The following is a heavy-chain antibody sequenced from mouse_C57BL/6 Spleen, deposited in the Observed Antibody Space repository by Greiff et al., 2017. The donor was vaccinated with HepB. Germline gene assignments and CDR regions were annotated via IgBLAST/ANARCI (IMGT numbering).Heavy chain of an antibody. V-gene: IGHV1-69*01. D-gene: IGHD2-1*01. J-gene: IGHJ2*01. Sequence: QVQLQQSGAELAMPGASVKLSCKASGYTFTSYWMHWVKQRPGQGLEWIGEIDPSDSYTNYNQKFKGKSTLTVDKSSSTAYMQLSSLTSEDSAVYYCALIYYGNYEPFDYWGQGTTLTVSS. CDR3: ALIYYGNYEPFDY. CDR2: IDPSDSYT. CDR1: GYTFTSYW.